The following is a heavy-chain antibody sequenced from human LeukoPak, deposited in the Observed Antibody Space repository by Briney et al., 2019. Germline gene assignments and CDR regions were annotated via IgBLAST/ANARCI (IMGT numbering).Heavy chain of an antibody. D-gene: IGHD3-22*01. J-gene: IGHJ4*02. Sequence: SETLSLTCTVSGGSISSSSYYWGWIRQPPGKGLEWIGYIYYSGSTNYNPSLKSRVTISVDTSKNQFSLRLSSVTAADTAVYCCARVTGYMIEDYFDYWGQGTLVTVSS. V-gene: IGHV4-61*05. CDR3: ARVTGYMIEDYFDY. CDR2: IYYSGST. CDR1: GGSISSSSYY.